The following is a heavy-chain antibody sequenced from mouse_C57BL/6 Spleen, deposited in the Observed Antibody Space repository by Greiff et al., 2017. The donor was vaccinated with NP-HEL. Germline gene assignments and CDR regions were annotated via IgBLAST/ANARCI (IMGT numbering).Heavy chain of an antibody. V-gene: IGHV14-4*01. CDR3: TTIYNSNSYYFDY. J-gene: IGHJ2*01. CDR2: IDPENGDT. CDR1: GFNIKDDY. Sequence: EVKLQQSGAELVRPGASVKLSCTASGFNIKDDYMHWVKQRPEQGLEWIGRIDPENGDTEYASKFQGKATITADTSSNTAYLQLSSLTSEDTAVYYCTTIYNSNSYYFDYWGQGTTLTVSS. D-gene: IGHD2-5*01.